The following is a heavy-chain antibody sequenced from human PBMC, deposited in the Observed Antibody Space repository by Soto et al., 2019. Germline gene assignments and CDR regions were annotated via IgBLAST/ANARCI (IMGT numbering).Heavy chain of an antibody. V-gene: IGHV3-21*03. CDR3: ARDFDSSGYYGPVGAFDI. CDR2: ISSGTTYI. D-gene: IGHD3-22*01. Sequence: PGGSLRLSCSASRFTFSSYTINWVRQPPGKGLEWVSSISSGTTYIYYADSVKGRFTISRDNAKNSLYPQVNSLRAEDTAVYYCARDFDSSGYYGPVGAFDIWGQGTMVTVSS. J-gene: IGHJ3*02. CDR1: RFTFSSYT.